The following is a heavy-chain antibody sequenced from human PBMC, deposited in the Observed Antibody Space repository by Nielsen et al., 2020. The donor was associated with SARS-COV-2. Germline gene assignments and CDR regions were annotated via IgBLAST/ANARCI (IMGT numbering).Heavy chain of an antibody. D-gene: IGHD6-25*01. Sequence: GESLKISCAASGFTFTTYGIHWVRQAPGKGLEWVALISFDGSYTSFADSVRGRFTISRDNAENSLYLQMNSLRDEDTAVYYCARDQDGGAATSNWYFDLWGRGTLVIVSS. CDR1: GFTFTTYG. CDR2: ISFDGSYT. CDR3: ARDQDGGAATSNWYFDL. V-gene: IGHV3-30*03. J-gene: IGHJ2*01.